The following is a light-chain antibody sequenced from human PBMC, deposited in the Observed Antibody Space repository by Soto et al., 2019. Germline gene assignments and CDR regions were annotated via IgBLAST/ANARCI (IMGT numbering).Light chain of an antibody. Sequence: EIVLTQSPATLSLSPGDRATLSCRASQRIGTYLAWYQQKAGQAPSLLIYDTSNRATGIPTRFSGSGSGTDFTLTISSLEPEDFAVYFCQHRSNSPPTWTFGQGTKAEIK. CDR1: QRIGTY. CDR3: QHRSNSPPTWT. CDR2: DTS. V-gene: IGKV3-11*01. J-gene: IGKJ1*01.